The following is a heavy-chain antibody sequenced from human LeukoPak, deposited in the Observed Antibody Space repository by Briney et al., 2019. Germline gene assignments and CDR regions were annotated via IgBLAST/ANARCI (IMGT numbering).Heavy chain of an antibody. CDR3: ARHYYGSGSYQDY. V-gene: IGHV4-31*03. J-gene: IGHJ4*02. Sequence: PSETLSLTSTVSGGSISSGGYYWTWIRQHPGKGLEWIGYIYYSGSTYYNPSLKSRVTISVDTSKNQFSLKLSSVTAADTAVYYCARHYYGSGSYQDYWGQGTLVTVSS. D-gene: IGHD3-10*01. CDR1: GGSISSGGYY. CDR2: IYYSGST.